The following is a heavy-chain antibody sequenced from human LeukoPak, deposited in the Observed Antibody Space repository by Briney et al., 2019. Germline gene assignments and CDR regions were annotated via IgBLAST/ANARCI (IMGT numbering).Heavy chain of an antibody. D-gene: IGHD3-22*01. Sequence: ASVKVSCKASGYTFTSYHLHWVRQAPGQGLEWMGRIDPIGGSTTYAQKFQGRLTMTSDTSTTTVYMELNSLRSEDTAVYFCARPNGPYYYDDSYHYFLYWGQGTLVTVSS. J-gene: IGHJ4*02. V-gene: IGHV1-46*01. CDR3: ARPNGPYYYDDSYHYFLY. CDR2: IDPIGGST. CDR1: GYTFTSYH.